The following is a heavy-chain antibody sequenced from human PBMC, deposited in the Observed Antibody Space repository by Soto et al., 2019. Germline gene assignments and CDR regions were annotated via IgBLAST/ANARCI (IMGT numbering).Heavy chain of an antibody. CDR1: GFTFSSYD. Sequence: QPXGSLRLSCAASGFTFSSYDMNWVRQAPGKGLEWVSYISSSGSTIYYADSVKGRFTISRDNAKNSLYLQMNSLRAEDTAVYYCARDRSPGIAVAPGYFDYWGQGTLVTVSS. J-gene: IGHJ4*02. D-gene: IGHD6-19*01. CDR2: ISSSGSTI. CDR3: ARDRSPGIAVAPGYFDY. V-gene: IGHV3-48*03.